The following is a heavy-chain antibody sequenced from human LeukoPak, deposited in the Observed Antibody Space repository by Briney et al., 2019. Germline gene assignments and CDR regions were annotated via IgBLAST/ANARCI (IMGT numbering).Heavy chain of an antibody. V-gene: IGHV5-51*01. D-gene: IGHD5-18*01. CDR1: GYSFTSYW. J-gene: IGHJ6*02. CDR3: ARSEEPTRGYSYGHYYYYGMDV. Sequence: GESLKISCKGSGYSFTSYWIGWVRQMPGKGLEWMGIIYPGDSDTRYSPSFQGQVTISADKSISTAYLQWSSLKASDTAMYYCARSEEPTRGYSYGHYYYYGMDVWGQGTTVTVSS. CDR2: IYPGDSDT.